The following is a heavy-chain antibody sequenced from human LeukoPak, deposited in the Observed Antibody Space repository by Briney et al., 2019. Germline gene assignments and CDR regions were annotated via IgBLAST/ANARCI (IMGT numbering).Heavy chain of an antibody. CDR1: EFSFSNYW. Sequence: GGSLRLSCAVFEFSFSNYWMSWVRQAPGRGLEWVAIIKQGGSEKYYVDSVKGRFTISRDNAQNSLYLQMSSLRAEDTAVYYCATASRSGPKAYWGQGTLVTVSS. D-gene: IGHD6-19*01. J-gene: IGHJ4*02. CDR3: ATASRSGPKAY. CDR2: IKQGGSEK. V-gene: IGHV3-7*05.